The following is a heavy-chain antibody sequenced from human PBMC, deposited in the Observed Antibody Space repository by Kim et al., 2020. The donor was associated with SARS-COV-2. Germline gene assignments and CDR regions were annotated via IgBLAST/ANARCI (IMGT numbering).Heavy chain of an antibody. J-gene: IGHJ6*02. CDR3: ASRIDRSSSGWYYYYYGMEV. Sequence: GGSLRLSCAASGFTFDDYAMHWVRQAPGKGLEWVSLTSGVGGSTYYADSVKGRFTISRDNSKNSLYLQMNSLRTEDTALYYCASRIDRSSSGWYYYYYGMEVWGQGTTVPVSS. CDR1: GFTFDDYA. CDR2: TSGVGGST. D-gene: IGHD6-19*01. V-gene: IGHV3-43*02.